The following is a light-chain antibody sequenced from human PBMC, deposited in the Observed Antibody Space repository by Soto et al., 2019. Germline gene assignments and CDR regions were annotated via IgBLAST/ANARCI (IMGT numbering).Light chain of an antibody. CDR2: AAS. V-gene: IGKV1-9*01. CDR1: QGISSY. J-gene: IGKJ1*01. CDR3: QQFNNYPWT. Sequence: DIHLTQSPSSLSTSVGDSVTITIRASQGISSYVAWYQQMPGKAPKLLIYAASTLQSGVPSRFSGSGSGTDFTLTIRSLQPEDFATYYCQQFNNYPWTFGQGTKVDIK.